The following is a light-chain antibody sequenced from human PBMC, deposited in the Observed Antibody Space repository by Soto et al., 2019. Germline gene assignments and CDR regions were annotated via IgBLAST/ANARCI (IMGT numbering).Light chain of an antibody. V-gene: IGLV2-8*01. CDR3: SSFTSSSPYV. Sequence: QSALTQPPSASGSPGQSVTISCTGTSSDVAAYNYVSWYQQHPGKAPKLIIYEVSKRPSGVPDRFSGSKSGNTASLTVSGLQAEDEADYYCSSFTSSSPYVFGTGTKVTGL. J-gene: IGLJ1*01. CDR1: SSDVAAYNY. CDR2: EVS.